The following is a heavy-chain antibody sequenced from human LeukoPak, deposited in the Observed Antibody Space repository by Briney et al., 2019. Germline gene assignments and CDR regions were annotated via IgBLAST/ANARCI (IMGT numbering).Heavy chain of an antibody. Sequence: GGSLRLSCAASGFSFRTYWMTWVRRAPGKGLEWVADIKKDGSERYYVDSVKGRFTISRDNAKNSLYLQMNSLRAEDTAVYYCARSHGDYVKAFDIWGQGTMVTVSS. CDR1: GFSFRTYW. J-gene: IGHJ3*02. V-gene: IGHV3-7*01. CDR2: IKKDGSER. D-gene: IGHD4-17*01. CDR3: ARSHGDYVKAFDI.